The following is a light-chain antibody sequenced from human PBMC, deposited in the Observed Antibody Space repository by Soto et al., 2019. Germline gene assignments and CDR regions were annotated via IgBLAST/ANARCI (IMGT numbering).Light chain of an antibody. Sequence: IVLTQSPGTLSLSPGERATLSCRASQSVSSSYLAWYQQKPGQAPRLLIYGASSRATGIPDRFSGSGSGTDCTLTISRLEPEDFAVYYCQQYGSSPRITFGPGTKVDIK. J-gene: IGKJ3*01. CDR1: QSVSSSY. CDR2: GAS. CDR3: QQYGSSPRIT. V-gene: IGKV3-20*01.